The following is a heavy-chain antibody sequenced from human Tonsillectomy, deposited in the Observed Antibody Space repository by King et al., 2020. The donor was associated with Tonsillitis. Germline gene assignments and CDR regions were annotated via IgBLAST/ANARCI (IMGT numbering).Heavy chain of an antibody. V-gene: IGHV5-51*03. Sequence: EVQLVESGAEVKKPGESLKISCKGSGYSFTSYWIAWVRQMPGKGLEWVGIIYPADSDTRYSPSFQGQVTISADKSFRTAYLQWSSLKASDTAIYYCARPSTNDLLTGFLYWGQGTLVTVSS. CDR3: ARPSTNDLLTGFLY. J-gene: IGHJ4*02. CDR1: GYSFTSYW. D-gene: IGHD3-9*01. CDR2: IYPADSDT.